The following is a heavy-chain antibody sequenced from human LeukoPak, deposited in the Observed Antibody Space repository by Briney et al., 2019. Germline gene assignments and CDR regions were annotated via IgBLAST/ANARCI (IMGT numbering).Heavy chain of an antibody. D-gene: IGHD5-18*01. V-gene: IGHV3-49*03. CDR1: GFTFIDYY. J-gene: IGHJ4*02. Sequence: GVLRLSCAASGFTFIDYYMSWIRQAPGKGLEWVAFIRSKTFGGTTEYAASVKGRFTISRDDSKSIAYLQMNSLKTEDTAVYYCTRYSGRTDYWGQGTLVSVSS. CDR3: TRYSGRTDY. CDR2: IRSKTFGGTT.